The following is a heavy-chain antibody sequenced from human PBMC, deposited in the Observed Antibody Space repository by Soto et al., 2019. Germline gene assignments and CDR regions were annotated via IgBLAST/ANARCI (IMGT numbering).Heavy chain of an antibody. Sequence: ASVKVSCKASGYTFTSYYMHWVRQAPGQGLEWMGIINPSGGSTSYAQKFQGRVTMTRDTSTSTVYMELSSLRSEDTVVYYCARAGVVVVPAASAFDIWGQGTMVTVSS. CDR3: ARAGVVVVPAASAFDI. V-gene: IGHV1-46*03. CDR2: INPSGGST. J-gene: IGHJ3*02. D-gene: IGHD2-2*01. CDR1: GYTFTSYY.